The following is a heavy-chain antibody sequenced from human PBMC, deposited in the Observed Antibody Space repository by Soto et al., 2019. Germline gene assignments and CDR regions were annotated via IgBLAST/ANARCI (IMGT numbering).Heavy chain of an antibody. D-gene: IGHD3-10*01. J-gene: IGHJ3*02. CDR3: ATPRYGHRGGDAFDI. V-gene: IGHV1-24*01. CDR1: GYTLTELS. Sequence: GASVKVSSKVSGYTLTELSMHWVRQAPAKGLEWMGGFDPEDGETIYAQKFQGRVTMTEDTSTDTAYMELSSLRSEDTAVYYCATPRYGHRGGDAFDIWGQGTRGTVSS. CDR2: FDPEDGET.